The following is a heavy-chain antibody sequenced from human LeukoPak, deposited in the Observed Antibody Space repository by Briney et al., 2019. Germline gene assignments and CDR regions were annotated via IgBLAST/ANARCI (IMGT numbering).Heavy chain of an antibody. D-gene: IGHD2-21*02. Sequence: SETLSLTCTVSGGSISSYHWSWIRQPPGKGLEWIGYIYYSGSTNYNPSLKSRVTISVDTSKNQFSLKLSSVTAADTAVYYCARKVGHQAAYCGGDCYHPRDLYWYFDLWGRGTLVTVSS. V-gene: IGHV4-59*01. J-gene: IGHJ2*01. CDR2: IYYSGST. CDR1: GGSISSYH. CDR3: ARKVGHQAAYCGGDCYHPRDLYWYFDL.